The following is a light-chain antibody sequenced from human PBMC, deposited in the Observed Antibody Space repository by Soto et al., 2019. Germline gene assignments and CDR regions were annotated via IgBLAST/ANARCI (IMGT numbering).Light chain of an antibody. J-gene: IGKJ2*01. CDR1: QSVIADY. CDR2: AVS. CDR3: QQYGSAPHT. V-gene: IGKV3-20*01. Sequence: EIVLTQSPGTLSLSPGERATLSCWASQSVIADYLAWYQHKPGQAPRLLIYAVSNRATGIPGRFSGSGSGTDFTLTISRLEPEDFGLYYCQQYGSAPHTFGQGTKLEIK.